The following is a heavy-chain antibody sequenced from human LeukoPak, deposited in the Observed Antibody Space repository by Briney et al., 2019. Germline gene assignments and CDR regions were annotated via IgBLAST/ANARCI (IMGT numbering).Heavy chain of an antibody. D-gene: IGHD1-26*01. Sequence: PGGSLRLSCAASGLTFSNYWMDWVRQAPGKGLEWVANIKQDGSEKNYVDSVKGRFIISRDNAKNSLYLQMNSLRAEDTAVYYCARGNSGNYQPGYWGQGTLVTVSS. J-gene: IGHJ4*02. CDR2: IKQDGSEK. CDR1: GLTFSNYW. V-gene: IGHV3-7*03. CDR3: ARGNSGNYQPGY.